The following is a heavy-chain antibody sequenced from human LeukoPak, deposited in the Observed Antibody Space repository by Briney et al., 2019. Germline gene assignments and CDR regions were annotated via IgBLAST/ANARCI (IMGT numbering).Heavy chain of an antibody. D-gene: IGHD6-13*01. CDR3: ARGYLRSYCDY. V-gene: IGHV5-51*01. Sequence: GESPKISCKGSGYSFTSYWIGGVRQMPGKGLEWMGIIYPGDSDTRYSPSFQGQVTISADKSNSTAYLQWSSLKASETAIYYCARGYLRSYCDYGGQGTLVTVSS. CDR1: GYSFTSYW. CDR2: IYPGDSDT. J-gene: IGHJ4*02.